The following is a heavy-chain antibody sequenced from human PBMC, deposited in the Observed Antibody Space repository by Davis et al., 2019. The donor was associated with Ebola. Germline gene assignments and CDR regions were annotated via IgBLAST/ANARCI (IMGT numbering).Heavy chain of an antibody. CDR1: GYNFITYW. V-gene: IGHV5-51*01. J-gene: IGHJ5*02. CDR2: IYPGDSDT. Sequence: GESLKISCKGSGYNFITYWIGWVRQKPGKGLEWMGIIYPGDSDTRYNPSFQGQVTISADKSITTAYLQWSSLKASDSAMYYCARRGYCSGTACPWGWFDPWGQGTLVTVSS. D-gene: IGHD2-2*03. CDR3: ARRGYCSGTACPWGWFDP.